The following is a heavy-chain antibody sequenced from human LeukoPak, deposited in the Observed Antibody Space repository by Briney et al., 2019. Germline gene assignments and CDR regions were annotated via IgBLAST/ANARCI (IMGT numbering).Heavy chain of an antibody. CDR3: AIATVTTRSIDLLQH. V-gene: IGHV1-8*01. CDR1: GYTFTSYD. CDR2: MNPNSGNT. Sequence: ASVKVSCKASGYTFTSYDINWVRQATGQGLEWMGWMNPNSGNTGCAQKFQGRVTMTRNTSISTAYMELSSLRSEDTAVYYCAIATVTTRSIDLLQHWGQGTLVTVSS. J-gene: IGHJ1*01. D-gene: IGHD4-17*01.